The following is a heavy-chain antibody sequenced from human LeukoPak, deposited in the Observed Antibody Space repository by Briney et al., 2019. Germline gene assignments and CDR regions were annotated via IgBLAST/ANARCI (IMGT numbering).Heavy chain of an antibody. J-gene: IGHJ6*02. CDR3: ARDRGGHSSSREPVDGMDD. CDR1: GFTFSSYG. CDR2: ISYDGSKE. V-gene: IGHV3-30*03. D-gene: IGHD6-13*01. Sequence: GRSLRLSCAASGFTFSSYGMHWVRQAPGKGPEWVAAISYDGSKEYYADSVKGRFSISRDNSKNTLYLQMNSLRAEDTAVYYCARDRGGHSSSREPVDGMDDWGQGTTVTVSS.